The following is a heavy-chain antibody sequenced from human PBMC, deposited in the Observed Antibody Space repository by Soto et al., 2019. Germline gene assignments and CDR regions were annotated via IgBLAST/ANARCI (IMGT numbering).Heavy chain of an antibody. V-gene: IGHV3-74*01. CDR1: GFTFSSHW. J-gene: IGHJ4*02. CDR3: ARDRADPIGDYHPLFDS. CDR2: IESDGSST. Sequence: GGSLRLSCAASGFTFSSHWMHWVRQAPGKGLVWVSRIESDGSSTNYADSVKGRFTVSRDNAKNTLYLQMNSLRAEDTAVYYCARDRADPIGDYHPLFDSWGLGTLVTVSS. D-gene: IGHD2-21*01.